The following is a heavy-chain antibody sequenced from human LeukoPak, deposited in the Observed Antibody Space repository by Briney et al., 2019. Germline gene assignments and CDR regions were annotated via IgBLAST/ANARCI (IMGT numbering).Heavy chain of an antibody. CDR3: ARVRRAGTTKQPFDY. D-gene: IGHD1/OR15-1a*01. CDR2: INPSGGST. J-gene: IGHJ4*02. Sequence: ASVKVSCKASGYTFTSYYMHWVRQAPGQGLEWMGIINPSGGSTSYAQKFQGRVTMTRDMSTSTVYMELSSLRSEDTAVYYCARVRRAGTTKQPFDYWGQGTLVTVSS. CDR1: GYTFTSYY. V-gene: IGHV1-46*01.